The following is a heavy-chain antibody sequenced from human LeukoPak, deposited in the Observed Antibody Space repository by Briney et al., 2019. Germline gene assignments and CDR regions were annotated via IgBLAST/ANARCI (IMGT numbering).Heavy chain of an antibody. CDR2: IIPIFGTA. CDR3: ARALSYSSSWYPWFDP. V-gene: IGHV1-69*05. J-gene: IGHJ5*02. Sequence: GSSVKVSCKASGGTFSRYAISWVRQVPGQGLEWMGGIIPIFGTANYAQKFQGRVTITTDESTSTAYMELSSLRSEDTAVYYCARALSYSSSWYPWFDPWGQGTLVTVSS. CDR1: GGTFSRYA. D-gene: IGHD6-13*01.